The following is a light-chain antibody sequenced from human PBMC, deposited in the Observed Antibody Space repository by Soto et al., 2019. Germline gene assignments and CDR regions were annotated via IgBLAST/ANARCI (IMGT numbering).Light chain of an antibody. Sequence: DIQMTQSPSSLSASVGDRVTITCRASQNIRSYLNWYQQKPGKAPQLLICATSSLQTGVPSRFSAGGSGTDFSLVISDLQPEAAATYYCQQGYSSRWTSGRGTKVEI. J-gene: IGKJ1*01. V-gene: IGKV1-39*01. CDR3: QQGYSSRWT. CDR1: QNIRSY. CDR2: ATS.